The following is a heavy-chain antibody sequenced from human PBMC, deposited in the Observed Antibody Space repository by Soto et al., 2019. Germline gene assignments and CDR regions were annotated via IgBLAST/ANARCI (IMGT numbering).Heavy chain of an antibody. CDR1: GFTFSSYA. D-gene: IGHD3-22*01. Sequence: VGSLRLSCAASGFTFSSYAMHWVRQAPGKGLEWVAVISYDGSNKSYSTSLKSRLTISKDTSKSQVVLTMTNMDPVDTATYYCARMKDYYDSSGYVDYWGQGTLVTVSS. CDR3: ARMKDYYDSSGYVDY. CDR2: ISYDGSNK. V-gene: IGHV3-30*14. J-gene: IGHJ4*02.